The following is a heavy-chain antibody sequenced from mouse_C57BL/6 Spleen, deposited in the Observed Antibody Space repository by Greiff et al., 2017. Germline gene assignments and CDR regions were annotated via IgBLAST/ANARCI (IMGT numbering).Heavy chain of an antibody. CDR2: RRNKANDYTT. CDR3: ARDVIYDSLKGAMDY. J-gene: IGHJ4*01. D-gene: IGHD2-3*01. V-gene: IGHV7-1*01. CDR1: GFTFSDFY. Sequence: DVMLVESGGGLVQSGRSLRLSCATSGFTFSDFYMEWVRQAPGKGLEWIAARRNKANDYTTEYSASVKGRFIVSRDTSPSFLYLQMHALRAKDTAIYYGARDVIYDSLKGAMDYWDPGTSVTVSS.